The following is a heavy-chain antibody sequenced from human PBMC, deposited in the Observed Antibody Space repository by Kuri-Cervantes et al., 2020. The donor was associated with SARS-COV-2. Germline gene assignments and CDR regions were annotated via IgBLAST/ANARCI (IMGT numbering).Heavy chain of an antibody. D-gene: IGHD5-18*01. J-gene: IGHJ4*02. CDR1: GGSFSNNA. V-gene: IGHV1-69*13. CDR2: IITTLGTP. Sequence: SVKVSCKASGGSFSNNAISWVRQAPGQGLEWMGEIITTLGTPNYAQKFEGRVTITADESTSTAYMELSSLRSEDTAVYYCGRVSWIQLWSRYSDSWGQGTLVTVSS. CDR3: GRVSWIQLWSRYSDS.